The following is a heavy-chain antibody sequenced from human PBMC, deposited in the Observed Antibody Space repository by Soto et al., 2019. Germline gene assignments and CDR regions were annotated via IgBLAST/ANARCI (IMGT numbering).Heavy chain of an antibody. CDR2: ISPGGDRI. CDR3: TKSADSAGWGVDF. CDR1: GFMFDSYA. Sequence: AGGSLRLSCVASGFMFDSYAMNWVRQAPGKGLEWVSYISPGGDRIYYAESLKGRITISRDNARNSRSLQMNILSDEDTVVYYCTKSADSAGWGVDFWGQGTLVTVSS. V-gene: IGHV3-48*03. J-gene: IGHJ4*02. D-gene: IGHD6-19*01.